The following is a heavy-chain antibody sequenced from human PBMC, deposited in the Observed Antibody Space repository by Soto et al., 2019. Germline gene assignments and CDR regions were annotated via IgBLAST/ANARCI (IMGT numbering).Heavy chain of an antibody. CDR1: GFTFSSYA. CDR3: AREICSGDSCYDSTNHYYNGMDV. CDR2: RSGSGNKR. D-gene: IGHD2-15*01. J-gene: IGHJ6*02. V-gene: IGHV3-23*01. Sequence: EVQLLESGGGLVQPGGSLRLSCVASGFTFSSYAMSWVRQAPGKGLEWVAARSGSGNKRYYADHVKGRFTISRDHAKNTVFLQMNSLRVEDTALYYCAREICSGDSCYDSTNHYYNGMDVWGQGTTVTVSS.